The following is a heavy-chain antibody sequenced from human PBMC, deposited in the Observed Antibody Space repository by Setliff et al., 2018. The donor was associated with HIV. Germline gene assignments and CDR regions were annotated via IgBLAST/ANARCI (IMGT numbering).Heavy chain of an antibody. D-gene: IGHD2-15*01. J-gene: IGHJ5*02. CDR1: GFTFSSYW. V-gene: IGHV3-7*03. Sequence: GGSLRLSCAASGFTFSSYWMSWVRQPPGKGLEWVANIKQDGSEEYRVDSVKGRFTISRDDSRGVAYLQMNSLKSEDTAVYYCSRGGRPTDEYVWFDPWGQGTQVTVSS. CDR2: IKQDGSEE. CDR3: SRGGRPTDEYVWFDP.